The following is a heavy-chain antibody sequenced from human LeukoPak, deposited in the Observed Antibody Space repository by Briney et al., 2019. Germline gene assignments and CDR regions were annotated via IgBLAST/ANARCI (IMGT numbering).Heavy chain of an antibody. J-gene: IGHJ4*02. D-gene: IGHD4-23*01. CDR1: GFTVSSNY. CDR2: IYSSGST. Sequence: GGSLRLSCAASGFTVSSNYMSWVRQAPGKGLEWVSVIYSSGSTYYADSVKGRFTTSRDNSKNTLYLQMNSLRAEDTAVYYCARMTTVVIHFDYWGQGTLVTVSS. CDR3: ARMTTVVIHFDY. V-gene: IGHV3-66*02.